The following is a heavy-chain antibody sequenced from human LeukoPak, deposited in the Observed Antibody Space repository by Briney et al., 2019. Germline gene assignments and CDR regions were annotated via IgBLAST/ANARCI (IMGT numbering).Heavy chain of an antibody. Sequence: GGSLRLSCAASGFTFSNAWMSWVRQAPGKGLEWVANIKHDGSETFYVDSVEGRFTVSRDNAENSMYLQLNSLSAGDTAVYYCGRVISGAIDYWGQGTLVTVSS. J-gene: IGHJ4*02. V-gene: IGHV3-7*01. CDR2: IKHDGSET. CDR1: GFTFSNAW. CDR3: GRVISGAIDY. D-gene: IGHD2-15*01.